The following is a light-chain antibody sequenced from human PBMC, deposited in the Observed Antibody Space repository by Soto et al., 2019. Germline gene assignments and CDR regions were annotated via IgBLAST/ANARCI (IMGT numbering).Light chain of an antibody. V-gene: IGKV3-20*01. J-gene: IGKJ1*01. CDR3: QQYGSSSWA. CDR1: QSVTSSY. CDR2: GAS. Sequence: EIVLTQSPGTLSLSPGERATLSCRASQSVTSSYLAWYQQKPGQAPRLLIYGASSRATGIPDRFSGSGSGTDFTLTISRLEPEDFGVYHCQQYGSSSWAFGQGTKVQIK.